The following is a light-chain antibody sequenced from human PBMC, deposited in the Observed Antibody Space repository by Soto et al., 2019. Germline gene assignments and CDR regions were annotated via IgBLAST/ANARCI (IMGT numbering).Light chain of an antibody. CDR1: KREVGGYNY. CDR2: DVS. Sequence: VLNQPASGFGAPGQSITIPLPGNKREVGGYNYVSWYQQHPGKAPKFMIYDVSSRPSGVSNRFSGSKSGNTASLTISGLQAEDEADYYCCSYTTSNTRQIVFGTGTKVTVL. V-gene: IGLV2-14*03. J-gene: IGLJ1*01. CDR3: CSYTTSNTRQIV.